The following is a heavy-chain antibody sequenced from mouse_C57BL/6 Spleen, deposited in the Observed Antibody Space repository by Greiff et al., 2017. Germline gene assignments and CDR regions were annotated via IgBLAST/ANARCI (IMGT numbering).Heavy chain of an antibody. V-gene: IGHV5-9*01. J-gene: IGHJ1*03. Sequence: EVHLVESGGGLVKPGGSLKLSCAASGFTFSSYTMSWVRQTPEKRLEWVATISGGGGNTYYPDSVKGRFTISRDNAKNTLYLQMSSLRSEDTALYYCASDYGSSYWYCDVWGTGTTVTVSS. CDR3: ASDYGSSYWYCDV. CDR2: ISGGGGNT. CDR1: GFTFSSYT. D-gene: IGHD1-1*01.